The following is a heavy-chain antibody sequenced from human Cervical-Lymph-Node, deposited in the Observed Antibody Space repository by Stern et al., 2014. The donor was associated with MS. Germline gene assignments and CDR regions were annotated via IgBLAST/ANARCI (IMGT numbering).Heavy chain of an antibody. CDR2: IVVGTGKA. CDR1: GFTFTSST. V-gene: IGHV1-58*03. J-gene: IGHJ4*02. CDR3: AAVSTWGP. Sequence: QLVESGPEMKKPGTSVNVSCKASGFTFTSSTVQWVRQARGQRLEWIGWIVVGTGKANYAQKFQGRVTIRRDLSTDTAYMELSSLRSDDTAIYYCAAVSTWGPWGQGTPVTVSS. D-gene: IGHD3-16*01.